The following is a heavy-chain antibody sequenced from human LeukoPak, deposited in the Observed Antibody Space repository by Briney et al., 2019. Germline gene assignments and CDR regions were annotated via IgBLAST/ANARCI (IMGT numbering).Heavy chain of an antibody. CDR3: ARDHYFVSGSYDY. Sequence: PGGSLRLSCAASGFTFSSYEMNWVRQAPGKGLEWVSYISSSGSTIYYADSVKGRFTISRDNAKNSLYLQMNSLGAEDTAVYYCARDHYFVSGSYDYWGQGTLVTVSS. CDR1: GFTFSSYE. CDR2: ISSSGSTI. V-gene: IGHV3-48*03. J-gene: IGHJ4*02. D-gene: IGHD3-10*01.